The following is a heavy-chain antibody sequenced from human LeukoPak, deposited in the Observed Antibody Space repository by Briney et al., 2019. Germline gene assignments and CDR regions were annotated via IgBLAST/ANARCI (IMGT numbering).Heavy chain of an antibody. V-gene: IGHV4-34*01. D-gene: IGHD1-26*01. CDR2: INHSGST. CDR1: GGSFSGYY. CDR3: ARDSGPRLYGMDV. Sequence: SETLSLTCAVYGGSFSGYYWSWIRQPPGKGLEWIGEINHSGSTNYNPSLKSRVTISVDTSKNQFSLKLSSVTAADTAVYYCARDSGPRLYGMDVWGQGTTVTVSS. J-gene: IGHJ6*02.